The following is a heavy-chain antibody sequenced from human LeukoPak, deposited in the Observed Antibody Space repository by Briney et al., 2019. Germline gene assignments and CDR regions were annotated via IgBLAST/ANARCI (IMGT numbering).Heavy chain of an antibody. Sequence: ASVKVSCKASGYTFTSYAMNWVRQAPGQGLEWMGWINTNTGNPTYAQGFTGRFVFSLDTSVSTAYLRISSLKAEDTAVYYCARDDRDGYNRWFDPWGQGTLVTVSS. CDR2: INTNTGNP. D-gene: IGHD5-24*01. CDR3: ARDDRDGYNRWFDP. J-gene: IGHJ5*02. CDR1: GYTFTSYA. V-gene: IGHV7-4-1*02.